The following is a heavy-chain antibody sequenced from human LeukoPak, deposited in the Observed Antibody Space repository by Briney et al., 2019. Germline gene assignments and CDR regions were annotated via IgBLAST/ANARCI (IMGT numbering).Heavy chain of an antibody. CDR1: GGSFSGYY. Sequence: PSETLSLTCAVYGGSFSGYYWSWIRQPPGKGLEWIGEINHSGSTNYNPSLKSRVTISVDTSKNQFSLKLSSVTAADTAVYYCATVYYYGMDVWGQGTTVTVSS. CDR2: INHSGST. CDR3: ATVYYYGMDV. V-gene: IGHV4-34*01. J-gene: IGHJ6*02.